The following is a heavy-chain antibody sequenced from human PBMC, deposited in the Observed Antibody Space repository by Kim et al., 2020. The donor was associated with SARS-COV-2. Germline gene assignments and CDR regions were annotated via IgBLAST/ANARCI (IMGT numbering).Heavy chain of an antibody. Sequence: SETLSLTCTVSGGSISSSSYYWGWIRQPPGQGLEWIGSIYYSGSTYYNPSLKSRVTISVDTSKNQYSLKLSSVTAADTAVYYCARGVLEWELDWFDPWGQGTLVTVCS. V-gene: IGHV4-39*07. CDR1: GGSISSSSYY. CDR3: ARGVLEWELDWFDP. CDR2: IYYSGST. J-gene: IGHJ5*02. D-gene: IGHD1-26*01.